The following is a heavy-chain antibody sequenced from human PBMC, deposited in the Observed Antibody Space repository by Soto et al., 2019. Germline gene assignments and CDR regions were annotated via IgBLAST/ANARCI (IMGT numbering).Heavy chain of an antibody. CDR1: GFTFSSYG. V-gene: IGHV3-33*01. CDR3: ARDGRVGYCSGGSCYSDY. J-gene: IGHJ4*02. CDR2: IWYDGSNK. D-gene: IGHD2-15*01. Sequence: QVQLVESGGGVVQPGRSLRLSCAASGFTFSSYGMHWVRQAPGKGLEWVAVIWYDGSNKYYADSVKGRFTISRDNSKNTLYRQMNSLRAEDTAVYYCARDGRVGYCSGGSCYSDYWGQGTLVTVSS.